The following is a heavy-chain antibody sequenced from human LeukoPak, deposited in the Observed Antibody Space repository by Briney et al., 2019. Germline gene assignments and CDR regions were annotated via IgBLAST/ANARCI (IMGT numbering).Heavy chain of an antibody. CDR2: ISYDGSNK. D-gene: IGHD4-17*01. J-gene: IGHJ4*02. CDR3: ARAYGDYRTYYFDY. V-gene: IGHV3-30*04. Sequence: GGSLRLSCAASGFTFSSYAMHWVRQAPGKGLEWVAVISYDGSNKYYADSVKGRFTIPRDNSENTLYLQMNSLRAEDTAVYYCARAYGDYRTYYFDYWGQGTLVTVSS. CDR1: GFTFSSYA.